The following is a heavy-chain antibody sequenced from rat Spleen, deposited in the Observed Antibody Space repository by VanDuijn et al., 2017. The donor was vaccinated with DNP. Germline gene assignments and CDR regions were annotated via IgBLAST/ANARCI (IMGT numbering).Heavy chain of an antibody. CDR3: ASTLVNYGTYGYYAMDA. CDR2: IGNTGST. V-gene: IGHV2-41*01. CDR1: GLSLTSYN. D-gene: IGHD1-3*01. J-gene: IGHJ4*01. Sequence: QVQLKESGPGLVQPSQTLSLTCTVAGLSLTSYNVHWVRQPPGKGLEWMGLIGNTGSTRYNSVFRSRLSISKDTSKSQVFLQMNSLQPEDTATYYCASTLVNYGTYGYYAMDAWGQGTSVTVSS.